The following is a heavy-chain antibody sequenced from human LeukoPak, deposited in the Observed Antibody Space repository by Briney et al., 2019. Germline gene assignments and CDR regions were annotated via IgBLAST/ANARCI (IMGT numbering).Heavy chain of an antibody. CDR2: IRYDGNNN. CDR1: GFTFSYYG. Sequence: GGFLRLSCGVSGFTFSYYGMLFVRQAPGRGLEWVEFIRYDGNNNLYADSVKGRFTISRDNSKNTVYLHINSLRTEDTALYYCAKDNPLDYWGQGTLVIVSS. CDR3: AKDNPLDY. D-gene: IGHD1-14*01. J-gene: IGHJ4*02. V-gene: IGHV3-30*02.